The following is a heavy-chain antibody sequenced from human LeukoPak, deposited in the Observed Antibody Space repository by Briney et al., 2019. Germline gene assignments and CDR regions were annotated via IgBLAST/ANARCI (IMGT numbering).Heavy chain of an antibody. J-gene: IGHJ5*02. D-gene: IGHD6-6*01. V-gene: IGHV3-30-3*01. CDR1: GFTFSSYA. CDR2: ISYDGSNK. Sequence: QPGGSLRLSCAASGFTFSSYAMHWVRQAPGKGLEWVAVISYDGSNKYYADSVKGRFTISRDNSKNTLYLQMNSLRAEDTAVYYCARDAELAAFDPWGQGTLVTVSS. CDR3: ARDAELAAFDP.